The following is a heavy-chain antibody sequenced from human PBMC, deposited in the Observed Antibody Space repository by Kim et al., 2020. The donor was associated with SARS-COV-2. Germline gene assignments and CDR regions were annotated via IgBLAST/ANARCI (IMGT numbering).Heavy chain of an antibody. Sequence: GGSLRLSCAASGFTFSSYSMNWVRQAPGKGLEWVSSISSSSSYIYYAYSVRGQFTISRDNAKNSLYLQMNSLGAEDTAVYYCARAPRSSFRPSFDYWGQGTLGTVSS. V-gene: IGHV3-21*01. CDR3: ARAPRSSFRPSFDY. CDR1: GFTFSSYS. J-gene: IGHJ4*02. CDR2: ISSSSSYI. D-gene: IGHD6-13*01.